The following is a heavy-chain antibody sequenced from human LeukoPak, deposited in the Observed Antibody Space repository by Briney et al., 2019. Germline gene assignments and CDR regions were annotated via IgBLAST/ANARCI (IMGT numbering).Heavy chain of an antibody. J-gene: IGHJ5*02. CDR3: ARAYPIAVAEGGSDNWFDP. CDR1: GGSISSYY. V-gene: IGHV4-59*08. D-gene: IGHD6-19*01. CDR2: IYYSGST. Sequence: SETLSLTCTVSGGSISSYYWSWIRQPPGKGLEWIGYIYYSGSTNYNPSLKSRVTISVDTSKNQFSLKLSSVTAADTAVYYCARAYPIAVAEGGSDNWFDPWGQGTLVTVSS.